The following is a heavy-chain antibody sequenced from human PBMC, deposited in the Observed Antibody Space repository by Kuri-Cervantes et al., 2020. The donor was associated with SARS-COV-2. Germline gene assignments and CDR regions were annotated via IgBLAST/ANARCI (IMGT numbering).Heavy chain of an antibody. CDR2: IYYSGST. D-gene: IGHD3-10*01. CDR1: GGSISSYY. CDR3: ASLYGSGSTYYYYYYGMDV. J-gene: IGHJ6*02. V-gene: IGHV4-59*12. Sequence: SETLSLTCTVSGGSISSYYWSWIRQPPGKGLEWIGSIYYSGSTYYNPSLKSRVTISVDTSKNQFSLKLSSVTAADTAVYYCASLYGSGSTYYYYYYGMDVWGQGTTVTVSS.